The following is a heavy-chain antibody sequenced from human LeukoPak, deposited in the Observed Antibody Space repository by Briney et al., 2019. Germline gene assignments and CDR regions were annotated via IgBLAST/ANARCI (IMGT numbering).Heavy chain of an antibody. D-gene: IGHD3-10*01. J-gene: IGHJ5*02. CDR3: AKDRGRIWFGEGFDP. V-gene: IGHV3-9*01. CDR2: ISWNSGSI. Sequence: PGRSLRLSCAASGFTFDDYAMHWVRQAPGKGLEWVSGISWNSGSIGYADSVKGRFTISRDNAKNSLYLQMNSLRAEDTALYYCAKDRGRIWFGEGFDPWGQGTLVTVSS. CDR1: GFTFDDYA.